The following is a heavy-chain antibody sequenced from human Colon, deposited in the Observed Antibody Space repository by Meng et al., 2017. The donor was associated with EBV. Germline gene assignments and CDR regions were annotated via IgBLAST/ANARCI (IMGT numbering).Heavy chain of an antibody. V-gene: IGHV3-74*02. CDR1: GFTFNKYW. J-gene: IGHJ1*01. D-gene: IGHD3-16*01. CDR2: ISGDGTIT. CDR3: ARVGDYAYKD. Sequence: QLVESAVGLVQPGGSLRLSCAAFGFTFNKYWIHWVRQVPGKGLVWVSRISGDGTITTYADSVKGRFTISRDNAKNTLYLQMDSLRDEDTAVYYCARVGDYAYKDWGQGTLVTVSS.